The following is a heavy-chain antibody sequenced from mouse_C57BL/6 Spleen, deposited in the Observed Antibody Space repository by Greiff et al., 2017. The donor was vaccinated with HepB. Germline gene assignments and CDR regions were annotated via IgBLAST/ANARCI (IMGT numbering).Heavy chain of an antibody. V-gene: IGHV1-26*01. CDR1: GYTFTDYY. Sequence: EVQLQQSGPELVKPGASVKISCKASGYTFTDYYMNWVKQSHGKSLEWIGDINPNNGGTSYNQKFKGKATLTVDKSSSTAYMELRSLTSEDSAVYYCADSSDNYDAMDYWGQGTSVTVSS. CDR2: INPNNGGT. J-gene: IGHJ4*01. D-gene: IGHD3-2*02. CDR3: ADSSDNYDAMDY.